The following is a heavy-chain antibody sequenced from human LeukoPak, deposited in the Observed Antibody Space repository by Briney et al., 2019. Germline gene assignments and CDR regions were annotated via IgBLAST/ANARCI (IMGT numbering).Heavy chain of an antibody. CDR3: VKSVYIGLKSYEPIDY. V-gene: IGHV3-64D*06. J-gene: IGHJ4*02. D-gene: IGHD2-8*01. Sequence: PGGSLRLSCTASGFTFSSYAMHWVRQAPGKGLEYVSAISSNGGSTYYADSVKGRFTISRDNSKNTLYLQMSSLRAEDTAVYYCVKSVYIGLKSYEPIDYWGQGTLVTVSS. CDR1: GFTFSSYA. CDR2: ISSNGGST.